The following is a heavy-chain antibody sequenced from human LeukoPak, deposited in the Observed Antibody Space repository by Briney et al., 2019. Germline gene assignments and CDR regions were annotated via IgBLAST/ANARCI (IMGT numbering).Heavy chain of an antibody. CDR3: AREVIAVAGTIPFDY. CDR2: INPSGGST. CDR1: GYTFTSYY. Sequence: ASVKVSCKASGYTFTSYYMHWVRQAPGQGLEWMGIINPSGGSTSYAQKFQGRVTMTRDTSTNTVYMELSSLRSEDTAVYYCAREVIAVAGTIPFDYWGQGTLVTVSS. D-gene: IGHD6-19*01. J-gene: IGHJ4*02. V-gene: IGHV1-46*01.